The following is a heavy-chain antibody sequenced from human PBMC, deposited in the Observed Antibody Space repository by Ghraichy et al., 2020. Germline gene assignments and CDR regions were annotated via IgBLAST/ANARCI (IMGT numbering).Heavy chain of an antibody. J-gene: IGHJ4*02. V-gene: IGHV3-7*01. D-gene: IGHD2-8*02. CDR2: INQDGSEK. CDR1: GFTFSSFW. Sequence: GGSLRLSCAASGFTFSSFWMSWVRQAPGKGLEWVANINQDGSEKYYMDSVKGRLTISRDNAKNSLYLQMNSLRAEDTAVYYCARWGGTGPFDYWGQGTLVTVSS. CDR3: ARWGGTGPFDY.